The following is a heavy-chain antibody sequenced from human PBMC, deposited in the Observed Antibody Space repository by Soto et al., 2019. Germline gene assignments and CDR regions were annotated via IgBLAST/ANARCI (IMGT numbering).Heavy chain of an antibody. CDR2: ISHDGSNK. CDR3: AKGDRIAAAGHFDY. CDR1: GFTFSSYG. V-gene: IGHV3-30*18. J-gene: IGHJ4*02. D-gene: IGHD6-13*01. Sequence: QVQLVESGGGVVQPGRSLRLSCAASGFTFSSYGMHWVRQAPGKGLEWVSVISHDGSNKYYADSVKGRFTISRDNSKNTLYLQMNSLGAEDTAVYYCAKGDRIAAAGHFDYGGQGTLVTVSS.